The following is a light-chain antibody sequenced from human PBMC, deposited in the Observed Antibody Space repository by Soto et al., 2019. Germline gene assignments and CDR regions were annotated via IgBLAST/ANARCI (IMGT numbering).Light chain of an antibody. V-gene: IGKV3-15*01. Sequence: EIVMTQSPSTLSASAGERVTLSCRATQSVSSNLAWYQQKPGQDPRLLIYGASTRVTGIPARFSGSGSGTEFTLTISSLQSADFGVSYCQQNNKWPPYTFGQGTKLHIK. CDR2: GAS. CDR1: QSVSSN. J-gene: IGKJ2*01. CDR3: QQNNKWPPYT.